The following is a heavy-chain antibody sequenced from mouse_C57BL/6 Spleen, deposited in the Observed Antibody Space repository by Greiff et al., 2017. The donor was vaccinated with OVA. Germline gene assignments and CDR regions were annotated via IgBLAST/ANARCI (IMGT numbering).Heavy chain of an antibody. Sequence: EVQVVESGPELVKPGDSVKISCKASGYSFTGYFMNWVMQSHGKSLEWIGRINPYNGDTFYNQKFKGKATLTVDKSSSTAHMELRSLTSEDSAVYYCANLGSSLDYWGQGTTLTVSS. D-gene: IGHD1-1*01. CDR1: GYSFTGYF. CDR2: INPYNGDT. V-gene: IGHV1-20*01. CDR3: ANLGSSLDY. J-gene: IGHJ2*01.